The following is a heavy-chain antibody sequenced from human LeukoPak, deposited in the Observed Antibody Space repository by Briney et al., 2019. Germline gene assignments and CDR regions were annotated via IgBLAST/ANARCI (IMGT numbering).Heavy chain of an antibody. J-gene: IGHJ6*03. CDR2: IYYSGST. CDR1: GGSISSHY. D-gene: IGHD2-15*01. Sequence: PSETLPLTCTVSGGSISSHYWSWIRQPPGKGLEWIGYIYYSGSTNYNPSPKSRVTISVDTSKNQFSLKLSSVTAADTAVYYCARSRIGYYYYYMDVWGKGTTVTVSS. CDR3: ARSRIGYYYYYMDV. V-gene: IGHV4-59*11.